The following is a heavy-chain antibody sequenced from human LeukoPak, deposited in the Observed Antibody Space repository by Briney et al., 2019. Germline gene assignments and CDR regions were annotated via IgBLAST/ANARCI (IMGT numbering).Heavy chain of an antibody. CDR3: ARGASSGYYSSFDI. CDR1: GFTFDDYG. J-gene: IGHJ3*02. D-gene: IGHD3-22*01. CDR2: INWNGGST. Sequence: GGSLRLSCAASGFTFDDYGMSWVRQAPGKGLEWVSGINWNGGSTRYADSVKGRFTISRDNAKNSLYLQMNSLRAEDTALYYCARGASSGYYSSFDIWGQGTMVTVSS. V-gene: IGHV3-20*04.